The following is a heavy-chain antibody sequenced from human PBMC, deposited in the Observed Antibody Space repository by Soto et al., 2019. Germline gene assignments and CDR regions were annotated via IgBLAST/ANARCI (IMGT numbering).Heavy chain of an antibody. J-gene: IGHJ4*02. CDR1: VFTFRIYA. Sequence: GGSLRLSCATSVFTFRIYAMNWVRQAPGKGLEWVSSISISGTYLHYADSVEGRFTISRDDAKNSVYLQMNSLRPDDTAVYYCAREGNYHEFWGQGTLVTVSS. D-gene: IGHD3-10*01. CDR2: ISISGTYL. CDR3: AREGNYHEF. V-gene: IGHV3-21*01.